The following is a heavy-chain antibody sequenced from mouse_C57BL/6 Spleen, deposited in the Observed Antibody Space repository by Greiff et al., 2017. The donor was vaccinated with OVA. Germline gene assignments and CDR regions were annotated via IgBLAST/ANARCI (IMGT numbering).Heavy chain of an antibody. CDR1: GYAFSSSW. V-gene: IGHV1-82*01. CDR2: IYPGDGDT. D-gene: IGHD1-3*01. J-gene: IGHJ4*01. Sequence: VKLQQSGPELVKPGASVKISCKASGYAFSSSWMNWVKQRPGKGLEWIGRIYPGDGDTNYNGKFKGKATLTADKSSSTAYMQLSSLTSEDSAVYFCARSELKNAMDYWGQGTSVTVSS. CDR3: ARSELKNAMDY.